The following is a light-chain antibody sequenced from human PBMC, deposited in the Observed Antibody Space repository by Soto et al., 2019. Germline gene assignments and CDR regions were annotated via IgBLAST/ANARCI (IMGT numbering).Light chain of an antibody. CDR2: DVS. V-gene: IGLV2-14*01. CDR1: SSDVGGYNY. J-gene: IGLJ1*01. CDR3: SSYTSSSTPGYV. Sequence: QSALTQPASVSGSPGQSITISCTGTSSDVGGYNYVSWYQQHPGKAPELMIYDVSNRPSGVSNRFSGSKSGNTASLTISGLQAEDEADYYCSSYTSSSTPGYVFGTGTKLTVL.